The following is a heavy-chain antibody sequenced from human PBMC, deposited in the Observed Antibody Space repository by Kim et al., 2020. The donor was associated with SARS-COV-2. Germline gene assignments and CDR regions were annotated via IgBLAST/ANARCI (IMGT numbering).Heavy chain of an antibody. V-gene: IGHV3-48*01. Sequence: GGSLRLSCAASGFTFSNYNMNWVRQAPGKGLEWISYISSSSSTTYYADSVKGRFTISRDNAKNSLYLQMNSLRAEDTAVYYCAKKSGGRYFDRLHAFDIWGQGTMVTVSS. CDR3: AKKSGGRYFDRLHAFDI. J-gene: IGHJ3*02. CDR1: GFTFSNYN. D-gene: IGHD3-9*01. CDR2: ISSSSSTT.